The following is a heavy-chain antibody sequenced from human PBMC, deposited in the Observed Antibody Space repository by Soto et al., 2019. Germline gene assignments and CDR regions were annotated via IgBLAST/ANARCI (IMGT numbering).Heavy chain of an antibody. Sequence: ALVKVSCKVSGYTLTELSMHWVRQAPGKGLEWMGGFDPEDGETIYAQKFQGRVTMTEDTSTDTAYMELSSLRSEDTAVYYCVTPRQQLVAFDIWGQGTMVTVSS. D-gene: IGHD6-6*01. V-gene: IGHV1-24*01. J-gene: IGHJ3*02. CDR3: VTPRQQLVAFDI. CDR2: FDPEDGET. CDR1: GYTLTELS.